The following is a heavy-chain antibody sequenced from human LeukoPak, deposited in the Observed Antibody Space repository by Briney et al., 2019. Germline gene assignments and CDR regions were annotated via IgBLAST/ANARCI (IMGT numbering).Heavy chain of an antibody. CDR3: ATTGENIVVVPAAIVAFDV. CDR2: IYHSGST. D-gene: IGHD2-2*02. CDR1: GGSISNGGYY. V-gene: IGHV4-30-2*01. J-gene: IGHJ3*01. Sequence: LRLSCTVSGGSISNGGYYWSWIRQPPGKGLEWIGYIYHSGSTYYNPSLKSRVTISVDRSKNQFSLKLSSVTAADTAVYYYATTGENIVVVPAAIVAFDVWGQGTMVTVSS.